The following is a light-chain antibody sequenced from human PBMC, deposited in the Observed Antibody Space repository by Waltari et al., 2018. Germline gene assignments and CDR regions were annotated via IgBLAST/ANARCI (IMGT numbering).Light chain of an antibody. CDR2: YNSDSEK. Sequence: QPVLTQPPSSSASPGESARLTCTLPSDINVGDFNIYWYQQQPGSPPRFLLYYNSDSEKAQGSGRPSRFSGSKDASANACILLSSGLQSEEEADYYCMFWPSNVWVFGGGTKLTVL. CDR3: MFWPSNVWV. CDR1: SDINVGDFN. V-gene: IGLV5-37*01. J-gene: IGLJ3*02.